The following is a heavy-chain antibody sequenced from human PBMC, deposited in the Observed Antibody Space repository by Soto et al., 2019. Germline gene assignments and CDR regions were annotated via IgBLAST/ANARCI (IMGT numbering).Heavy chain of an antibody. J-gene: IGHJ6*02. CDR1: GGTLSSYA. Sequence: SVKLSCKDSGGTLSSYAISWVRQAPGQGLEWMGGIIPIFGTANYAQKFQGRVTITADESTSTAYMELSSLRSEDTAVYYCAFDWTGYYYYGMDVWGQGTTVTVSS. CDR3: AFDWTGYYYYGMDV. V-gene: IGHV1-69*13. D-gene: IGHD3-9*01. CDR2: IIPIFGTA.